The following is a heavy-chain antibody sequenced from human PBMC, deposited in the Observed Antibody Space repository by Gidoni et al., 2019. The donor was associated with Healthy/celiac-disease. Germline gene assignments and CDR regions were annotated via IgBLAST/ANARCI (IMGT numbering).Heavy chain of an antibody. J-gene: IGHJ6*03. CDR2: ISYDGSNK. Sequence: QVQLVESGGGVVQPGRSLRLSCAASGFTFSSYAMHWVRQAPGKGLGLVAVISYDGSNKYYADSVKGRFTISRDNSKNTLYLQMNSLRAEDTAVYYCAREYYYGSGRYYYYMDVWGKGTTVTVSS. CDR3: AREYYYGSGRYYYYMDV. D-gene: IGHD3-10*01. V-gene: IGHV3-30-3*01. CDR1: GFTFSSYA.